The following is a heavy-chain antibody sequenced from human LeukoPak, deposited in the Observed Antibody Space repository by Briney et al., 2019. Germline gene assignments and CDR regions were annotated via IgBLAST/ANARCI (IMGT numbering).Heavy chain of an antibody. CDR1: GYTFTSYG. V-gene: IGHV1-18*01. D-gene: IGHD1-26*01. CDR2: ISGYNGDT. Sequence: GASVKVSFKTSGYTFTSYGISWVRQAPGQGLEWMAWISGYNGDTNYVQKFQGRVTMTTDTSTSTAYLELRGLRSDDTAVYYCARDWGAPHTLNFDYWGQGTLVTVSS. CDR3: ARDWGAPHTLNFDY. J-gene: IGHJ4*02.